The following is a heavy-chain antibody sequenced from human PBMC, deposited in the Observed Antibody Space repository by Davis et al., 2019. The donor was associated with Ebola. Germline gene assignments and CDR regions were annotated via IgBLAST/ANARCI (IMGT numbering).Heavy chain of an antibody. Sequence: PGGSLRLSCAASGFTFSGSAMHWVRQASGKGLEWVGRIRSKANSYATAYAASVKGRFTISRDDSKNTAYLQMNSLKTEDTAVYYCTSPVTTVTTAYYYYMDVWGKGTTVTASS. J-gene: IGHJ6*03. CDR2: IRSKANSYAT. CDR3: TSPVTTVTTAYYYYMDV. V-gene: IGHV3-73*01. D-gene: IGHD4-11*01. CDR1: GFTFSGSA.